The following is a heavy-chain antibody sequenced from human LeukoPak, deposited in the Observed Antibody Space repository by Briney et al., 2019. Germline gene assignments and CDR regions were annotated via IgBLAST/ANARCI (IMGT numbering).Heavy chain of an antibody. CDR1: GGTFSSYT. Sequence: SVKVTCKASGGTFSSYTISWVRQAPGQGLEWMGRIIPILGISNYAQKFQGRVTITADKSTSTAYIELSRLRSEDTAVYYCARDVEVAGLRGFDYWGQGTLVTVSS. D-gene: IGHD6-19*01. CDR2: IIPILGIS. V-gene: IGHV1-69*04. J-gene: IGHJ4*02. CDR3: ARDVEVAGLRGFDY.